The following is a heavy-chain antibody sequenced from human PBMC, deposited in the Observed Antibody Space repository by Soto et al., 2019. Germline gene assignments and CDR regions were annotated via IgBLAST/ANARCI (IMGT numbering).Heavy chain of an antibody. Sequence: GGSLRLSCAASGFTFSSYGMHWVRQAPGKGLEWVAVIWYDGSNKYYADSVKGRFTISRDNSKNTLYLQMNSLRAEDTAVYYCARAYYYDSSGYFSDGMDVWGQGTTVTVSS. D-gene: IGHD3-22*01. CDR2: IWYDGSNK. CDR1: GFTFSSYG. J-gene: IGHJ6*02. CDR3: ARAYYYDSSGYFSDGMDV. V-gene: IGHV3-33*01.